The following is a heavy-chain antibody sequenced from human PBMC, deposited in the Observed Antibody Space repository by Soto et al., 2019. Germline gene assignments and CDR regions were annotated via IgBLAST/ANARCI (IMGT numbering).Heavy chain of an antibody. CDR1: NGSISSDNW. J-gene: IGHJ4*02. D-gene: IGHD3-9*01. V-gene: IGHV4-4*01. Sequence: QVQLQESGPGLVKPSGALSLTCAVSNGSISSDNWWSWVRQPPGKGLEWIGEIFHSGTTNYNPSLKSRTTMSLPKSKDKLSLERNSVTAANTAVYCCARVGDWLFDYWGQGTLVPVSS. CDR3: ARVGDWLFDY. CDR2: IFHSGTT.